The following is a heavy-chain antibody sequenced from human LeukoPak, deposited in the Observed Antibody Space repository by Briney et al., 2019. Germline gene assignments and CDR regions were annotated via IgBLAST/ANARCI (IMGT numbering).Heavy chain of an antibody. V-gene: IGHV3-30*02. D-gene: IGHD5-18*01. CDR2: IRYDGSNK. CDR1: GFTFSSYG. J-gene: IGHJ6*03. CDR3: AREGGYSYGWYYYMDV. Sequence: PGGSLRLSCAASGFTFSSYGMHWVRQAPGKGLEWVAFIRYDGSNKYYADSVKGRFTISRDNAKNSLYLQMNSLRAEDTAVYYCAREGGYSYGWYYYMDVWGKGTTVTVSS.